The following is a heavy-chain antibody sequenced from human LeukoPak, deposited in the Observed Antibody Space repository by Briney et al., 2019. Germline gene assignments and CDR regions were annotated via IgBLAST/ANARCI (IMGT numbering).Heavy chain of an antibody. CDR3: AKDPRPQQSSGYHDY. CDR1: GYPLSSHA. J-gene: IGHJ4*02. Sequence: RSLRLSCPAPGYPLSSHAMSWARQAPGNGHESVSAVSCSGGSTYYADSVKGRFTISRDNSKNTLYLQMNSLRSQDTAVYYCAKDPRPQQSSGYHDYSDQGTLVTVSS. V-gene: IGHV3-23*01. D-gene: IGHD3-22*01. CDR2: VSCSGGST.